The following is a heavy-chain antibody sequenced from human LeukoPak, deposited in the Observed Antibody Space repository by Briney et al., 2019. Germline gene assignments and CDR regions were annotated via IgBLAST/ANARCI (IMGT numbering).Heavy chain of an antibody. D-gene: IGHD2-21*01. V-gene: IGHV3-53*01. Sequence: PGRCLSLSRALSRFTPSINYTSCGPRAPERGLEWGSVIYSDGSTYYADYVKGRFTISSDNSKNTLYHQMNSLRAEDTAVYYCARVQSGGDYYYYHMDVWGKGTTVTVSS. CDR1: RFTPSINY. CDR2: IYSDGST. CDR3: ARVQSGGDYYYYHMDV. J-gene: IGHJ6*03.